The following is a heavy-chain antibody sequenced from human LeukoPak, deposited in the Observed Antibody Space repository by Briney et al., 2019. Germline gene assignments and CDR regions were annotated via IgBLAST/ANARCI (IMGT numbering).Heavy chain of an antibody. V-gene: IGHV1-18*01. CDR2: ISAYNGNT. J-gene: IGHJ4*02. CDR1: GYTFTSYG. CDR3: ARDKQTYSSGWAQSFDY. D-gene: IGHD6-19*01. Sequence: ASVKVSCKASGYTFTSYGISWVRQAPGQGLEWMGWISAYNGNTNYAQKLRGRVTMTTDTSTSTAYMELRSLRSDDTAVYYCARDKQTYSSGWAQSFDYWGQGTLVTVSS.